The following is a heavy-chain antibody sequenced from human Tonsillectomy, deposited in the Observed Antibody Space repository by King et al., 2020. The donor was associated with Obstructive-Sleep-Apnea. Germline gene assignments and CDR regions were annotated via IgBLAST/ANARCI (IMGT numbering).Heavy chain of an antibody. J-gene: IGHJ4*02. D-gene: IGHD3-10*01. CDR3: SRRXSVXRGVXLXRXXDY. CDR2: ISHSGFT. V-gene: IGHV4-4*02. CDR1: GGSVNNSNW. Sequence: QLQESGPGLVKPSGTLSLTCGVSGGSVNNSNWWNWVRQTPGKGLEWIGEISHSGFTNYNPSLRSRVTITLDRSKNQFSLKLSSVTAADTAVYYCSRRXSVXRGVXLXRXXDYXXXXTLVTXXS.